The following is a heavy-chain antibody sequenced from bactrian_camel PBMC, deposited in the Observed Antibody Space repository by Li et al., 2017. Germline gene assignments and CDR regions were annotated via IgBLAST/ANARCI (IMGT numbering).Heavy chain of an antibody. CDR3: ARKGLYSDYDPSV. J-gene: IGHJ4*01. Sequence: QVQLVESGGGSAQVGGSLRLSCSASADALMYMAWFRQAPGQKREAVAAITTGGSSTMYHDSVKGRFTVSRDNAKNTMYLQMNRLKSEDTALYYCARKGLYSDYDPSVWGQGTQVTVS. D-gene: IGHD4*01. V-gene: IGHV3S54*01. CDR2: ITTGGSST. CDR1: ADALMY.